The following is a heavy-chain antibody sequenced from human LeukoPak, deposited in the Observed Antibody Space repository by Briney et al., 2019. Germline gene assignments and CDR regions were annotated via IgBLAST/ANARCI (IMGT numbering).Heavy chain of an antibody. Sequence: ASVKVSCKASGYTFSTYGITWVRQAPGQGLEWMGWINPNSGGTNYAQKFQGWVTMTRDTSISTAYMELSRLRSDHTAVYYCARGETDTAMVTYYYYGMDVWGQGTTVTVSS. CDR3: ARGETDTAMVTYYYYGMDV. CDR2: INPNSGGT. D-gene: IGHD5-18*01. CDR1: GYTFSTYG. V-gene: IGHV1-2*04. J-gene: IGHJ6*02.